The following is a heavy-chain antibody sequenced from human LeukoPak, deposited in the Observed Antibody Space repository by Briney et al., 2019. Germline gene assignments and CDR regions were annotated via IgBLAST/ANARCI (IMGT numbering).Heavy chain of an antibody. V-gene: IGHV3-43*02. J-gene: IGHJ3*02. Sequence: GRSLRLSCAPSGLTFDDYEMHWVRQDPGKGLEWVSLISGDGGRKYYADSVKGRFTISRDNAKNSLYLQMSSLRAEDTAVYYCTREHSEAFDIWGQGTMVTVSS. CDR3: TREHSEAFDI. D-gene: IGHD2-15*01. CDR1: GLTFDDYE. CDR2: ISGDGGRK.